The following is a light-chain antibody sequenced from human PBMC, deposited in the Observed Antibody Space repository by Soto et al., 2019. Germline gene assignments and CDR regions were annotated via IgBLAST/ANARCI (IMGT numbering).Light chain of an antibody. CDR1: QSFSSSY. Sequence: EIVLTQSPGTLSLSPGERATLSCRASQSFSSSYLAWYQQKPGQAPRLLIYGASSRATGIPDRFSGSGSGTDFTLTISRLEPADFAVYYCQQYGSSRTFGQGTKVEIK. CDR2: GAS. CDR3: QQYGSSRT. J-gene: IGKJ2*02. V-gene: IGKV3-20*01.